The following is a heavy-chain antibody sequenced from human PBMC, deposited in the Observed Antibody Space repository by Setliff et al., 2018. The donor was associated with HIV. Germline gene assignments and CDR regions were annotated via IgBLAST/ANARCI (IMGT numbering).Heavy chain of an antibody. J-gene: IGHJ4*02. Sequence: SETLSLTCAVYGGSFSDYYWSWIRQPPGKGLEWIGEIYHSGSTIYNPSLKSRVTIPVDTSKNQFSLKLSSVTAADTAVYYCARRPYYFDSWGQGTLVTVSS. V-gene: IGHV4-34*01. CDR3: ARRPYYFDS. CDR1: GGSFSDYY. D-gene: IGHD6-6*01. CDR2: IYHSGST.